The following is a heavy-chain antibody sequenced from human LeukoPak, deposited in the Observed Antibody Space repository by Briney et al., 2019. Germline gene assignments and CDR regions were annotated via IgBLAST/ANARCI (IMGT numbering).Heavy chain of an antibody. Sequence: GGSLRLSCAASGFTFSSYGMHWVRHAPGKWLVWVSRINSDGSSTSYADSVKGRFTISRANTKESLYMQLICLRAEDTAVYYCAREYLSRPRRVWQQIAQYFQLWGQGTLVTVSS. CDR2: INSDGSST. V-gene: IGHV3-74*01. CDR1: GFTFSSYG. D-gene: IGHD6-13*01. J-gene: IGHJ1*01. CDR3: AREYLSRPRRVWQQIAQYFQL.